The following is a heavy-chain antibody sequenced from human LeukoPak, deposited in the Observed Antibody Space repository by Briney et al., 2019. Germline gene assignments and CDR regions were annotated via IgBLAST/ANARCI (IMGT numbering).Heavy chain of an antibody. CDR3: ARNERYSSGWYPSGYYYMDV. D-gene: IGHD6-19*01. V-gene: IGHV1-2*02. J-gene: IGHJ6*03. CDR1: GYTFIGYY. CDR2: INPNSGGT. Sequence: ASVKVSCKASGYTFIGYYIHWVRQAPGQGLEWMGWINPNSGGTNYAQKFQGRVTMTRDTSISTAYMELSRLRSDDTAVYYCARNERYSSGWYPSGYYYMDVWGKGTTVTVSS.